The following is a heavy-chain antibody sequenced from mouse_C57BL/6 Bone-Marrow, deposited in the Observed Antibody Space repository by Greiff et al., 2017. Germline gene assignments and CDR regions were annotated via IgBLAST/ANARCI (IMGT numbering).Heavy chain of an antibody. Sequence: VQLQQSGTVLARPGASVKMSCKTSGYTFTSYWMYWVKQRPGQGLEWIGAIYPGNSDTSYNQKFKGKAKLTAVTSASTAYMELSSLTNEDSAVYYCTPIYYGNGDYWGQGTTLTVSS. CDR2: IYPGNSDT. CDR3: TPIYYGNGDY. CDR1: GYTFTSYW. V-gene: IGHV1-5*01. J-gene: IGHJ2*01. D-gene: IGHD2-1*01.